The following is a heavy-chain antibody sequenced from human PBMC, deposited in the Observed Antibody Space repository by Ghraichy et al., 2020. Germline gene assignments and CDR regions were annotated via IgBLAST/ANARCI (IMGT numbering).Heavy chain of an antibody. CDR1: GGSISSSSYY. D-gene: IGHD2-2*01. CDR2: IYYSGST. Sequence: SETLSLTCTVSGGSISSSSYYWGWIRQPPGKGLEWIGSIYYSGSTYYNPSLKSRVTISVDTSKNQFSLKLSYVTAADTAVYYCARLPEDIVVVPAAPLYYFDYWGQGTLVTVSS. V-gene: IGHV4-39*01. J-gene: IGHJ4*02. CDR3: ARLPEDIVVVPAAPLYYFDY.